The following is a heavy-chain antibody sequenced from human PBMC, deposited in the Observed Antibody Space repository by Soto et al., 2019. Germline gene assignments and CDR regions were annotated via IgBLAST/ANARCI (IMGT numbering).Heavy chain of an antibody. CDR3: ARSGEYDYVWGSYRYYGMDV. D-gene: IGHD3-16*02. CDR1: GGTFSSYA. Sequence: QVQLVQSGAEVKKPGSSVKVSCKASGGTFSSYAISWVRQAPGQGLEWMGGIIPIFGTANYAQKIQGRVTITADESTSTAYMELSSLRSEDTAVYYCARSGEYDYVWGSYRYYGMDVWGQGTTVTVSS. J-gene: IGHJ6*02. CDR2: IIPIFGTA. V-gene: IGHV1-69*12.